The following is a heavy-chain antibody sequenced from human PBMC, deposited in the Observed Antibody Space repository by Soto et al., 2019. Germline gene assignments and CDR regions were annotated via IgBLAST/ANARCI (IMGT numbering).Heavy chain of an antibody. CDR1: GFTFSSYW. V-gene: IGHV3-7*03. Sequence: GGSLRLSCAASGFTFSSYWMSWVRQAPGRGLEWMANIKYDGSEKYYVDSVKGRLTISRDNAKNSLYLQMNSLRAEDTTVYSCASSPHKDRRPDYGRQGTLVTASS. CDR3: ASSPHKDRRPDY. J-gene: IGHJ4*02. CDR2: IKYDGSEK. D-gene: IGHD3-22*01.